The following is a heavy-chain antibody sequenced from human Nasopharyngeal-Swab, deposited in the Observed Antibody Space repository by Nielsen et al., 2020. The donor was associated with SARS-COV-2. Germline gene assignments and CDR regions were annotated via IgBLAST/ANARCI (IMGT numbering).Heavy chain of an antibody. Sequence: GPTLVKPTQTLTLTCTFSGISLSTSGVGVGWIRQPPGKALEWLALIYWNGDKRYSPSLKSRLTITKDTSKNQVVLTMTNMDPVDTATYYCAHRRPPYTPEDAFDIWGQGTMVTVSS. V-gene: IGHV2-5*01. D-gene: IGHD2-2*02. CDR2: IYWNGDK. CDR1: GISLSTSGVG. CDR3: AHRRPPYTPEDAFDI. J-gene: IGHJ3*02.